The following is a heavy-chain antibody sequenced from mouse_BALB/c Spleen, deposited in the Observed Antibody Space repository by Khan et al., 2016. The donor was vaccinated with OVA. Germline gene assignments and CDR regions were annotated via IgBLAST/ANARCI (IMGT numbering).Heavy chain of an antibody. J-gene: IGHJ3*01. D-gene: IGHD4-1*01. CDR1: GFTFSSYG. CDR3: ASHLTGSFAY. CDR2: ISSGGDYT. V-gene: IGHV5-6*01. Sequence: EVELVESGGDLVKPGGSLKLSCAASGFTFSSYGMSWVRQTLDKRLVWVATISSGGDYTYYPDSVKGRFPISRDNAKNTLYLQMSSLKSEDTAMYYCASHLTGSFAYWGQGTLVTVSA.